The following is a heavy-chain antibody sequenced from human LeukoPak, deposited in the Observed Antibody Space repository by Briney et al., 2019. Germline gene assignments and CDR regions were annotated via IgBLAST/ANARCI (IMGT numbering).Heavy chain of an antibody. D-gene: IGHD3-10*01. J-gene: IGHJ4*02. CDR3: AKDKSFAYGMLCDY. V-gene: IGHV3-30*18. CDR2: ISHGGNNK. CDR1: GFTFSSYG. Sequence: PGGSLRLSCAASGFTFSSYGMYWVRLAPGKGLERVAVISHGGNNKYYADSVKGRFTISRDNSNNTLSLQMNSLRAEDTAVYYCAKDKSFAYGMLCDYWGQGTLVTVSS.